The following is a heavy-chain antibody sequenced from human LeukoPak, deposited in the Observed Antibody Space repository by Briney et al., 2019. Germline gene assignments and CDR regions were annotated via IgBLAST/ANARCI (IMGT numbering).Heavy chain of an antibody. V-gene: IGHV3-30*14. Sequence: PGGSLRLSCAASGFTFSSYAMPWVRQAPGKGLEWVAVISYDGSNKYYADSVKGRFTISRDNSKNTLYLQMNSLRAEDTAVYYCASPTFYHDSSGYLGHWGQGTLVTVSS. CDR3: ASPTFYHDSSGYLGH. CDR1: GFTFSSYA. D-gene: IGHD3-22*01. J-gene: IGHJ4*02. CDR2: ISYDGSNK.